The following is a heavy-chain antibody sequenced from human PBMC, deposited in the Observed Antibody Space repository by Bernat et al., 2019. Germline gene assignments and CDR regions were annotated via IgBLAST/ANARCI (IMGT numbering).Heavy chain of an antibody. D-gene: IGHD3-10*01. V-gene: IGHV4-39*01. CDR2: IYYSGST. CDR3: AVSVRGVIGWFDP. J-gene: IGHJ5*02. Sequence: QVQLQESGPGLVKPSQTLSLTCTVSGGSISSGGYYWSWIRQPPGKGLEWIGSIYYSGSTYYNPSLKSRVTISVDTSKNQFSLKLSSVTAADTAVYYCAVSVRGVIGWFDPWGQGTLVTVSS. CDR1: GGSISSGGYY.